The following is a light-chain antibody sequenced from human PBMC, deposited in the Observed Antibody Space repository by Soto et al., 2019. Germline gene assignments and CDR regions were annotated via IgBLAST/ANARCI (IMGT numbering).Light chain of an antibody. Sequence: ALTQPASVSGSPGQSITISCTGSSSDVGHYNYVSWYQHHPGKAPKLMIYEVSNRPSGVSNRFSGSKSGNTASLTISGLQAEDEADYYCSSYTSRSTVVFGGGTKVTVL. CDR1: SSDVGHYNY. CDR2: EVS. CDR3: SSYTSRSTVV. J-gene: IGLJ2*01. V-gene: IGLV2-14*01.